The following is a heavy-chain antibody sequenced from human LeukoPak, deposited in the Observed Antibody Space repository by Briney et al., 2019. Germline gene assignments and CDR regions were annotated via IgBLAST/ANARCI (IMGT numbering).Heavy chain of an antibody. Sequence: PGGSLRLSCAASGFTFSSYSMNWVRQAPGKGLEWVSSISSSSSYIYYADSVKGRFTISRDNAKNSLYLQMNSLTAEDTAVYYCAKDLRGTGYTLDYWGQGTLVTVSS. CDR3: AKDLRGTGYTLDY. CDR1: GFTFSSYS. V-gene: IGHV3-21*01. D-gene: IGHD3/OR15-3a*01. J-gene: IGHJ4*02. CDR2: ISSSSSYI.